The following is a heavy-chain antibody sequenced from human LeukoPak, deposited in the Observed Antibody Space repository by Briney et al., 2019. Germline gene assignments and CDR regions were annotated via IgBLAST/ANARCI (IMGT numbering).Heavy chain of an antibody. CDR1: GGSITNSY. CDR2: IYYTGST. V-gene: IGHV4-59*08. Sequence: SETLSLTCSVSGGSITNSYWSWIRQPPGKGLEWIGYIYYTGSTTYSPSYKSRVTISVDTSRNQISLKLTSVTAADTAVYYCARHVAVGETAWGQGTLVIVFS. CDR3: ARHVAVGETA. D-gene: IGHD1-26*01. J-gene: IGHJ5*02.